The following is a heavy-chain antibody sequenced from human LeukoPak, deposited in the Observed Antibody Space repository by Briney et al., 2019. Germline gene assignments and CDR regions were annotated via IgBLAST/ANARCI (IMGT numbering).Heavy chain of an antibody. Sequence: ASVKVSCKTSGYSFTDYYTHWVRQAPGQGLEWMGWIHPHTGGTDYAQKFQDRVTMTRDTSISTAYMGLSRLISDDTAVYYCAREKGNRPFDYWGQGTLVTVSS. J-gene: IGHJ4*02. D-gene: IGHD2/OR15-2a*01. CDR2: IHPHTGGT. V-gene: IGHV1-2*02. CDR1: GYSFTDYY. CDR3: AREKGNRPFDY.